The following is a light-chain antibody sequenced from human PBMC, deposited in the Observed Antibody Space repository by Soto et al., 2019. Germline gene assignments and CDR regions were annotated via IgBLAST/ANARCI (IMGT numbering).Light chain of an antibody. J-gene: IGKJ4*01. Sequence: EIVMTQSPATLSVSPGERATLSCRASQTVNNNLAWYQQKVGQAPRLLIYSTFNRATGVPARFSGSGSGTDFTLTISSLQSEDFAFYYCQQYNNWPLSFGGGTNVEIK. V-gene: IGKV3-15*01. CDR1: QTVNNN. CDR2: STF. CDR3: QQYNNWPLS.